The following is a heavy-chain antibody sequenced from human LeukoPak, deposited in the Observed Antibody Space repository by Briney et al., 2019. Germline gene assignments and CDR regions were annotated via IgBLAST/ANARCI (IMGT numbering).Heavy chain of an antibody. D-gene: IGHD1-14*01. CDR1: GYSISRGYY. CDR2: VHHTGST. J-gene: IGHJ4*02. Sequence: PSETLSLTCNVSGYSISRGYYWGWIRQPPGKGLEWIGSVHHTGSTYYNPSLRSRVSISVDKSTNHISLEVTSVTAADTAVYYCAREVWGPEYWGQGTLVTVSS. CDR3: AREVWGPEY. V-gene: IGHV4-38-2*02.